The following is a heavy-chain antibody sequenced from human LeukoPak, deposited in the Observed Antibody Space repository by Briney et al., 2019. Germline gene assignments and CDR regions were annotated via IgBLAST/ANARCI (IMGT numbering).Heavy chain of an antibody. J-gene: IGHJ4*02. V-gene: IGHV3-23*01. CDR3: ARGGYCRGSACYGN. CDR2: ISGSGGST. D-gene: IGHD2-15*01. CDR1: GFTFSSYA. Sequence: GGSLRLSCAASGFTFSSYAMSWVRQAPGKGLEWVSAISGSGGSTHYADSVKDRFTLSTDNSKNTLFLQMNSLREDDTAVYYCARGGYCRGSACYGNWGQGTLVIVSS.